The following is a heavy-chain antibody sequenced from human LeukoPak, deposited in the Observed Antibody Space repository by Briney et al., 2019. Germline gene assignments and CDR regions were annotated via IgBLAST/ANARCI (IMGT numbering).Heavy chain of an antibody. D-gene: IGHD1-26*01. CDR1: GFTFSSYA. Sequence: GGSLRLSCAASGFTFSSYAMHWVRQAPGKGLEWVAVISYDGSNKYYADSVKGRFTISRDNSKNTLYLQMNSLRAEDTAVYYCARDLGVGATSGSSGDYWGQGTLVTVSS. CDR2: ISYDGSNK. CDR3: ARDLGVGATSGSSGDY. J-gene: IGHJ4*02. V-gene: IGHV3-30*04.